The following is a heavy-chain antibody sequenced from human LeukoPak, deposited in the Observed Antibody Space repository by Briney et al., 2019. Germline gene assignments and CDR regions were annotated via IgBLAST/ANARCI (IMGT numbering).Heavy chain of an antibody. CDR1: GFTFSSYA. V-gene: IGHV3-30*04. D-gene: IGHD3-10*01. CDR3: ARVSRSLWYRVLGVDY. J-gene: IGHJ4*02. CDR2: ISYDGSNK. Sequence: PGGSLRLSCAASGFTFSSYAMHWVRQAPGKGLEWVAVISYDGSNKYYADSVKGRFTISRDNSKNTLYLQMNSLRAEDTAVYYCARVSRSLWYRVLGVDYWGQGTLVTVPS.